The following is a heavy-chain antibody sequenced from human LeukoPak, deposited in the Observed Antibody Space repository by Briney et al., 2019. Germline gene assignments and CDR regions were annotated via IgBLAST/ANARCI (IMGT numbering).Heavy chain of an antibody. J-gene: IGHJ4*02. CDR2: ISSSSSYI. V-gene: IGHV3-21*01. CDR1: GFTFSSYS. D-gene: IGHD5-18*01. CDR3: AGSEYSYGYVYAY. Sequence: GGSLRLSCAASGFTFSSYSMNWVRQAPGKGLEWVSSISSSSSYIYYADSVKGRFTISRDNAKNSLYLQMNSLRAVDTAVYYCAGSEYSYGYVYAYWGQGTLVTVSS.